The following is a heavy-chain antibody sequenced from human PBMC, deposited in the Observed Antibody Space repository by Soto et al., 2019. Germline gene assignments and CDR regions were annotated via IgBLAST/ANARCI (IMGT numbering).Heavy chain of an antibody. J-gene: IGHJ6*03. CDR1: GYTFTSYG. V-gene: IGHV1-18*01. CDR3: ATAGTVTSSYYYYMDV. Sequence: ASVKVSCKASGYTFTSYGISWVRQAPGQGLEWMGWISAYNGNTNYAQKLQGRVTMTTDTSTSPAYMELRSLRSDDKAVYYCATAGTVTSSYYYYMDVWGKGTTVTVSS. D-gene: IGHD4-17*01. CDR2: ISAYNGNT.